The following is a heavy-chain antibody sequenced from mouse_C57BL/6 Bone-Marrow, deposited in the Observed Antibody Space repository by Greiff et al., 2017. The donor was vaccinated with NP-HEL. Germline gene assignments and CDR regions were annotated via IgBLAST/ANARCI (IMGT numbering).Heavy chain of an antibody. Sequence: VQLQQPGAELVRPGSSVKLSCKASGYTFTSYWMDWVKQRPGQGLEWIGNIYPSDSETHYNQKFKDKATLTVDKSSSTAYMQLSSLTSEDSAVYYCARSGLRRTYYYAMDYWCQGPSVTVSS. J-gene: IGHJ4*01. CDR2: IYPSDSET. V-gene: IGHV1-61*01. CDR3: ARSGLRRTYYYAMDY. D-gene: IGHD2-4*01. CDR1: GYTFTSYW.